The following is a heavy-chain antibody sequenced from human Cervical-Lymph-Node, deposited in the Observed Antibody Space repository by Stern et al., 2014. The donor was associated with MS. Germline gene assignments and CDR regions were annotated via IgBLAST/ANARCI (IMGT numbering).Heavy chain of an antibody. CDR3: ARHCAKREQCAFDY. D-gene: IGHD6-19*01. Sequence: EVQLVQSGAEVKKPGESLKISCKGSGYSFTNYWIGWGRQMPGKGLDGMGIIYPGDSDTRYSPSFQGQVTISADKSIRTASLQWSSLKASDTAMYYCARHCAKREQCAFDYWGQGTLVTVSS. J-gene: IGHJ4*02. CDR2: IYPGDSDT. V-gene: IGHV5-51*01. CDR1: GYSFTNYW.